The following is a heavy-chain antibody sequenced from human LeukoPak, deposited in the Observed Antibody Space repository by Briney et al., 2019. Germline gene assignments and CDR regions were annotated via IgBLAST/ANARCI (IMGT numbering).Heavy chain of an antibody. CDR3: ARRRYISGQIDY. V-gene: IGHV4-59*08. CDR2: FFFGGST. CDR1: GGSIRGYY. Sequence: SETLSLTCTVSGGSIRGYYWSWIRQPPGKGLEWIGCFFFGGSTDYNPSLQSRVTISVDTSKNQLSLRVSSVTASDTAVYYCARRRYISGQIDYWGQGTLVTVSS. D-gene: IGHD6-19*01. J-gene: IGHJ4*02.